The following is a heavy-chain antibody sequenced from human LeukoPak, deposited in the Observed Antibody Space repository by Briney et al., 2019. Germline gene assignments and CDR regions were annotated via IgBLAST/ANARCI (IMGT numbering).Heavy chain of an antibody. Sequence: SETLSLTCAVYGGSFSGYYWSWIRQPPGKGLEWIGEINHSGSTNYNPSLKSRVTISVDTSKNQFSLKLSSVTAADTAVYYCARHSRFLEWLLLVYWGQGTLVTVSS. CDR3: ARHSRFLEWLLLVY. CDR1: GGSFSGYY. D-gene: IGHD3-3*01. J-gene: IGHJ4*02. CDR2: INHSGST. V-gene: IGHV4-34*01.